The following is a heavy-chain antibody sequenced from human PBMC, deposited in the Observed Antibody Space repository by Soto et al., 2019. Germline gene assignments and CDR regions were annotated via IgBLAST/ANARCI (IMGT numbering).Heavy chain of an antibody. J-gene: IGHJ4*02. CDR2: LSGGGSTT. CDR3: AKGPEYDILTGCDY. CDR1: GFTFSLSA. V-gene: IGHV3-23*01. D-gene: IGHD3-9*01. Sequence: EVQLLESGGGFVQPGESLRLSCAASGFTFSLSAMSWVRQAPGRGLDWVSSLSGGGSTTDDADSVKGRFTISRDNSKNTVHLQMNSLGAEDTAVYYCAKGPEYDILTGCDYWGQGALVTVSS.